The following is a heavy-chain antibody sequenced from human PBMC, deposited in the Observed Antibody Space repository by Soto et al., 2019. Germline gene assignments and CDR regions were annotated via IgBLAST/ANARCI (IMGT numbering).Heavy chain of an antibody. CDR3: ARHCSSTSCYNWFDP. CDR1: GYSFTSYW. J-gene: IGHJ5*02. D-gene: IGHD2-2*01. Sequence: LGESLKISCKGSGYSFTSYWISWVRQMPGKGLEWTGRIDPSDSYTNYSPSFQGHVTISADKSISTAYLQWSSLKASATAMYYCARHCSSTSCYNWFDPWGQGTLVTVSS. V-gene: IGHV5-10-1*01. CDR2: IDPSDSYT.